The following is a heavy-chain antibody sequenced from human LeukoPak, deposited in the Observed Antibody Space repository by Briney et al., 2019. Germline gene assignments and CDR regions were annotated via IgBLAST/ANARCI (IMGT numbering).Heavy chain of an antibody. D-gene: IGHD3-22*01. CDR2: ISGSGGST. CDR1: GFTFSSYA. CDR3: AKDHALVVVITKYAFDI. Sequence: HTGGSLRLSCAASGFTFSSYAMSWVRQAPGKGLEWVSAISGSGGSTYYADSVKGRFTISRDNSKNTLYLQMNSLRAEDTAVYYCAKDHALVVVITKYAFDIWGQGTMVTVSS. J-gene: IGHJ3*02. V-gene: IGHV3-23*01.